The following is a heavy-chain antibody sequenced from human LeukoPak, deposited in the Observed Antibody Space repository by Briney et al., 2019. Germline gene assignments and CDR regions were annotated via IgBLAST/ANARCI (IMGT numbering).Heavy chain of an antibody. Sequence: KPSETPSLPWTVSGGSPSRYYWSWVRQPPREGMGWIGYIYYSGSTNYNPSLKSRVTISVDTSKNQFSLKLSSVTAADTAVYYCARLEDYDDFAFDIWGQGTMVTVSS. V-gene: IGHV4-59*08. CDR3: ARLEDYDDFAFDI. J-gene: IGHJ3*02. D-gene: IGHD3-3*01. CDR1: GGSPSRYY. CDR2: IYYSGST.